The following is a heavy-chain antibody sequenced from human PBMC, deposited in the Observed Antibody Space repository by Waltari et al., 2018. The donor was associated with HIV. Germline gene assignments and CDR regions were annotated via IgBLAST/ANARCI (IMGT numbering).Heavy chain of an antibody. CDR3: ATEVELRG. V-gene: IGHV1-24*01. J-gene: IGHJ4*02. CDR2: FDPENDET. Sequence: VQLVQSGAEVKRPGGSLRVSCRVSADTRTDLSMQWVRQAPGKGLEWMGGFDPENDETIYAQKFQGRVTMTEDTSTDTAYMELNSLRSEDTAVYYCATEVELRGWGQGTLVTVSS. D-gene: IGHD1-7*01. CDR1: ADTRTDLS.